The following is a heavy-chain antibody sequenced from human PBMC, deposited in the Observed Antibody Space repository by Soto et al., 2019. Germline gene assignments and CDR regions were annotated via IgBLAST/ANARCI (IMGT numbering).Heavy chain of an antibody. CDR3: ARGGGVGVAGSAAFDM. D-gene: IGHD3-3*01. V-gene: IGHV1-2*02. CDR1: GYPVTAYY. J-gene: IGHJ3*02. CDR2: INPATGAA. Sequence: QLHLVQSGAVVKKPGASVTVSCSASGYPVTAYYMHWVRQAPGRGLEWMGGINPATGAAKYTQTFRVRVPVTRDKAASTVFMGLVGLASGDTAVFYCARGGGVGVAGSAAFDMWGQWTLVTVSS.